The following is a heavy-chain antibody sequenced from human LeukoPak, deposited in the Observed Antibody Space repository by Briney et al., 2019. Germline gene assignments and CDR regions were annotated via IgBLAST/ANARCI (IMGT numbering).Heavy chain of an antibody. Sequence: GGSLRLSCAASRFSFSTYWMSWVRQAPGKGLDWVASIKQDGSEKYYVDSVKGRFTISRGNARNSLYLQVNSLRVEDTAVYFCARIYVTLRGLFDDWGQGTLVTVSS. D-gene: IGHD3-9*01. CDR2: IKQDGSEK. CDR3: ARIYVTLRGLFDD. CDR1: RFSFSTYW. J-gene: IGHJ4*02. V-gene: IGHV3-7*01.